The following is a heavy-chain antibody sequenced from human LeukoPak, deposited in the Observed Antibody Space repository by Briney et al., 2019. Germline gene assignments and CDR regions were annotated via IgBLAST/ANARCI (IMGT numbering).Heavy chain of an antibody. V-gene: IGHV1-18*01. Sequence: ASVKVSCKASGYTFTNYGFSWVRQAPGQGLEWMGWISAYNGNTNYEQKLQGRVTMTTDSSTSTAYMELRSLRSDDTAVYYCSTSLTTASPVYGGQGTLVTVSS. CDR2: ISAYNGNT. CDR3: STSLTTASPVY. J-gene: IGHJ4*02. D-gene: IGHD4-17*01. CDR1: GYTFTNYG.